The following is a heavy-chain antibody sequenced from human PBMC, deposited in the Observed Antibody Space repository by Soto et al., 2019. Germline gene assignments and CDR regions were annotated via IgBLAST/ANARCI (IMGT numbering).Heavy chain of an antibody. CDR3: ARPIPRSSYHYGMDV. V-gene: IGHV3-30*04. J-gene: IGHJ6*02. CDR1: EFTFSSYA. CDR2: ISFDGKNE. Sequence: GGSLRLSCAASEFTFSSYAMHWVRQAPGRGLEWVALISFDGKNEYYADSVKGRFTIARDNSRNMVYLEMNGLRPDDTATYFCARPIPRSSYHYGMDVWGHGTTVTVSS.